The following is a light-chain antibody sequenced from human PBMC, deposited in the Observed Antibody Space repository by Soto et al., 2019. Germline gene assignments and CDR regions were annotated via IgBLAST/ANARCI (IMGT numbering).Light chain of an antibody. CDR3: MSFTSSSTVV. Sequence: QSALTQPASVSGSPGQSITISCTGTSSDVGAFNYVSWYQQHPGQAPKQVIYEVSNRPSGVSDRFSGSKSGNTASLTISGLQAEDEAGYYCMSFTSSSTVVFGGGTKLTVL. V-gene: IGLV2-14*01. J-gene: IGLJ2*01. CDR2: EVS. CDR1: SSDVGAFNY.